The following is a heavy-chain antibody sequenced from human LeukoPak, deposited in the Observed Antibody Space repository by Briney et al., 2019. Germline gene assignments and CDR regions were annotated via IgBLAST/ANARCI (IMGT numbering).Heavy chain of an antibody. Sequence: SETLSLTCTVSGGSFSTYYWSWIRQPPGKGLEWIGYIFHTGHTSYNPSLKSRVTISVDMSKNQLSLRLTSVTAADTAVYYCARGFYGAGSHFDYWGQGTLVTVSS. CDR2: IFHTGHT. V-gene: IGHV4-59*12. J-gene: IGHJ4*02. CDR3: ARGFYGAGSHFDY. CDR1: GGSFSTYY. D-gene: IGHD3-10*01.